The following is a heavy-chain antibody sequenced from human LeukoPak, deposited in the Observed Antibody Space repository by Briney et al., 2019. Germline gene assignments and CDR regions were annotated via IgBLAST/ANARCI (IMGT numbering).Heavy chain of an antibody. CDR1: GGSFSGYY. D-gene: IGHD6-13*01. Sequence: SETLSLTCAVYGGSFSGYYWSWIRQPPGKGLEWIGYIYYSGSTYYNPSLKSRVTISVDTSKNQFSLKLSSVTAADTAVYYCARTAGDRGDAFDIWGQGTMVTVSS. CDR3: ARTAGDRGDAFDI. J-gene: IGHJ3*02. CDR2: IYYSGST. V-gene: IGHV4-34*09.